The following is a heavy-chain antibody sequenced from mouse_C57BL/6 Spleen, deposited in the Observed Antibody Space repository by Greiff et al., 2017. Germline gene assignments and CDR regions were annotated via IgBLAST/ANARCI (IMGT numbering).Heavy chain of an antibody. CDR2: ILPGSGST. V-gene: IGHV1-9*01. CDR3: ATVVYGGNCEWYAMDY. Sequence: VMLVESGAELMKPGASVKLSCKATGYTFTGYWIEWVKQRPGHGLEWIGEILPGSGSTNYNEKFKGKATFTADTSSNTAYMQLSSLTTEDAAIYYCATVVYGGNCEWYAMDYWGQGTSVTVSS. D-gene: IGHD2-1*01. J-gene: IGHJ4*01. CDR1: GYTFTGYW.